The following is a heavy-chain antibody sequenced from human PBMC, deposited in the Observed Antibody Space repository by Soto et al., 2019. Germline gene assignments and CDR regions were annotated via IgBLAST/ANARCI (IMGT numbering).Heavy chain of an antibody. J-gene: IGHJ5*02. V-gene: IGHV3-64D*06. CDR1: RLSFSSYA. Sequence: GSLRLSCSTSRLSFSSYAMHWVRQAPGEGLEYVSAISSNGGSTYYADSVKGRFTISRDNSKNTLYLQMSSLRAEDTAVYYCVRVVVAATRWFDPWGQGTLVTVSS. CDR3: VRVVVAATRWFDP. D-gene: IGHD2-15*01. CDR2: ISSNGGST.